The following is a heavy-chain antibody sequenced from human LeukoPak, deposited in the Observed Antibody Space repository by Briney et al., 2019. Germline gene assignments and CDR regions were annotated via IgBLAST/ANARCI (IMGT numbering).Heavy chain of an antibody. CDR3: AREGIGYDFWSGFDY. CDR1: GGSISSGNYY. Sequence: SETLSLTCTVSGGSISSGNYYWSWIRQPAGKGLEWIGRIYTSGSTNYNPSLKSRVAMSVDTSKNQFSLKLSSVTAADTAVYYCAREGIGYDFWSGFDYWGQGTLVTVSS. CDR2: IYTSGST. V-gene: IGHV4-61*02. D-gene: IGHD3-3*01. J-gene: IGHJ4*02.